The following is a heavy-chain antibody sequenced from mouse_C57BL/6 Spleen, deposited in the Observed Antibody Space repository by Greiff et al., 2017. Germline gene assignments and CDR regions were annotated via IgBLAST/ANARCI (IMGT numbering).Heavy chain of an antibody. D-gene: IGHD1-1*01. V-gene: IGHV5-6*01. CDR1: GFTFSSYG. Sequence: EVQLVESGGDLVKPGGSLKLSCAASGFTFSSYGMSWVRQTPDKRLEWVATISSGGSYTYYPDSVKGRFTLSRDNAKNTLYLQMSSLKSADTAMYYCARQATVVAHWYFDVWGTGTTVTVSS. CDR2: ISSGGSYT. CDR3: ARQATVVAHWYFDV. J-gene: IGHJ1*03.